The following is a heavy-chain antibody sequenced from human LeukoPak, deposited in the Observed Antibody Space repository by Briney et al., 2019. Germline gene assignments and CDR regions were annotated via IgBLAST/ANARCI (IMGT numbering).Heavy chain of an antibody. CDR1: GFTFSSYW. CDR3: ANAGSSSGWYFDY. J-gene: IGHJ4*02. Sequence: PGGSLRLSCAASGFTFSSYWMHWARQAPGKGLVWVSRINSDGSSTNYADSVKGRFTISRDNAKNTLYLQMNSLRAEDTAVYYCANAGSSSGWYFDYWGQGTLVTVSS. V-gene: IGHV3-74*01. D-gene: IGHD6-19*01. CDR2: INSDGSST.